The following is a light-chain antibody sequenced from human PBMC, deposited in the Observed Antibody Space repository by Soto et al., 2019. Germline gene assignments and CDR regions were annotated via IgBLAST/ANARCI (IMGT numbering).Light chain of an antibody. Sequence: TQSPATLSVSPWERATLSCRASQSVSSNLAWYQQKPGQAPRLLIYDASTRATGIPVRFSGSGSETDFTLTITRLEPEDFAVYYCQQYSRSRTFGQGTKVDI. V-gene: IGKV3-20*01. J-gene: IGKJ1*01. CDR2: DAS. CDR1: QSVSSN. CDR3: QQYSRSRT.